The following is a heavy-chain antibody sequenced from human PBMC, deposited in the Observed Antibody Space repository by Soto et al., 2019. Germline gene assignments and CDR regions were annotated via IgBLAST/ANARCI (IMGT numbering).Heavy chain of an antibody. CDR3: AKDVFSRYYYDSSGYCYFDY. V-gene: IGHV3-30*18. Sequence: GSLRLSCAASGFTFSSYGMHWVRQAPGKGLEWVAVISYDGSNKYYADSVKGRFTISRDNSKSTLYLQMNSLRAEGTAVYYCAKDVFSRYYYDSSGYCYFDYWGQGTLVTVSS. CDR1: GFTFSSYG. J-gene: IGHJ4*02. CDR2: ISYDGSNK. D-gene: IGHD3-22*01.